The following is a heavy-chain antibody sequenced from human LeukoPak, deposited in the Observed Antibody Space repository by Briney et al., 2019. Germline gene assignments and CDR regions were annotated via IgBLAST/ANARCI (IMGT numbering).Heavy chain of an antibody. J-gene: IGHJ5*02. Sequence: ASVKVSCKASGYTFTGYYMHWVRQAPGQGLEWMGWINPNSGGTNYAQKFQGRVTMTRDTSISTAYMELSRLRSDDTAVYYCARDESITGTRRWFDPWGQGTLVTVSS. CDR1: GYTFTGYY. D-gene: IGHD1-7*01. CDR2: INPNSGGT. CDR3: ARDESITGTRRWFDP. V-gene: IGHV1-2*02.